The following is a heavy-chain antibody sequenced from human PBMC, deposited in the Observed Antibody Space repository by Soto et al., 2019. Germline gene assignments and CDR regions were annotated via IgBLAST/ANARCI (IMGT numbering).Heavy chain of an antibody. D-gene: IGHD3-10*01. CDR2: IYYSGST. CDR1: GGSISSSSYY. J-gene: IGHJ4*02. CDR3: ARQYYYGSGRQIDY. Sequence: PSETLYLTCTVSGGSISSSSYYWGWIRQPPGKGLEWIGSIYYSGSTYYNPSLKSRVTISVDTSKNQFSLKLSSVTAADTAVYYCARQYYYGSGRQIDYWGQGTLVTVSS. V-gene: IGHV4-39*01.